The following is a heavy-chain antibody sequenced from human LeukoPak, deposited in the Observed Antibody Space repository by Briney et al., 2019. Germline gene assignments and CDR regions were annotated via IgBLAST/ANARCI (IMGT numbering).Heavy chain of an antibody. V-gene: IGHV3-21*06. CDR1: GFASRFTFTNYV. CDR3: ARDFAFDI. J-gene: IGHJ3*02. Sequence: GGSLRLSCAASGFASRFTFTNYVMNWVRQAPGKGLEWVSYISSDSNYIYYADSVKGRSTISRDNAKNSLYLQMKSLGVEDTAVYYCARDFAFDIWGQGTMVTVSS. CDR2: ISSDSNYI.